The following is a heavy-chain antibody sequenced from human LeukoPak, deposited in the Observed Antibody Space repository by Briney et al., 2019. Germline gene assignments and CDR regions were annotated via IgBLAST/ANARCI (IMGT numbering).Heavy chain of an antibody. CDR1: GYTFTSYD. CDR2: MNPNSGNT. D-gene: IGHD6-19*01. Sequence: ASVKVSCKASGYTFTSYDINWVRQATGQGLEWMGWMNPNSGNTGYAQKFRGRVTMTRNTSISTAYMELSSLRSEDTAVYYCARVGIAVAGTYYFDYWGQGTLVTVSS. CDR3: ARVGIAVAGTYYFDY. V-gene: IGHV1-8*01. J-gene: IGHJ4*02.